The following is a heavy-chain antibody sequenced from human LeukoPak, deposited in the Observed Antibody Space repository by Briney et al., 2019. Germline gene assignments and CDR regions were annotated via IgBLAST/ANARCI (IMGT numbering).Heavy chain of an antibody. CDR2: IIPIFGIA. CDR1: GGTFSSYA. Sequence: SVKVSCKASGGTFSSYAISWVRQAPGQGLEWMGRIIPIFGIANYAQKFQGRVTITADKSTSTAYMELRSLRSEDTAVYYCAFGTAYYDSSGYYHPFDYWGQGTLVTVSS. V-gene: IGHV1-69*04. CDR3: AFGTAYYDSSGYYHPFDY. J-gene: IGHJ4*02. D-gene: IGHD3-22*01.